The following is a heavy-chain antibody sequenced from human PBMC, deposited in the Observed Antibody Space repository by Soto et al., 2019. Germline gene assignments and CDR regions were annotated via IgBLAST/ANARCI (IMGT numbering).Heavy chain of an antibody. CDR1: GFTFSSYG. D-gene: IGHD2-21*01. CDR2: IWYDGSNK. CDR3: ARGGGGGLFEH. V-gene: IGHV3-33*01. J-gene: IGHJ4*02. Sequence: PGGSLRLSCAASGFTFSSYGMHWVRQAPGKGLEWVAVIWYDGSNKYYADSVKGRFTISRDNTKSSLFLQMNSLGVEDTAVYYCARGGGGGLFEHWGQGVLVTVSS.